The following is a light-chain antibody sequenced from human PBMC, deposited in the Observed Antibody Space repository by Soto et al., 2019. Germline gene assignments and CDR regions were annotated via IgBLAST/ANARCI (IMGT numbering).Light chain of an antibody. CDR2: GAS. CDR1: QSLSSSR. V-gene: IGKV3-15*01. Sequence: GLSQSPVTVSLSPGDRATLSCRASQSLSSSRLAWYQQKPGQAPRLLIYGASTRATGIPARFSGSGSGTEFNLTISSLQSADFAVYFCHQYDAWLLLTFGEGTKVAIK. J-gene: IGKJ4*01. CDR3: HQYDAWLLLT.